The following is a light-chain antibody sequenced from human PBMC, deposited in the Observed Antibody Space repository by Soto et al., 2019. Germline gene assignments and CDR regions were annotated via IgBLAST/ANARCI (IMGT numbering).Light chain of an antibody. CDR2: DVS. CDR3: SSYTSSSTPLV. Sequence: QSALTQPASVSGSPGQSITISCTGTSSDVGGYTYVSWYQQHPGKAPKLMIYDVSNRPSGVSNRFSGSKSGNTASLTISGLQAEDDADYSCSSYTSSSTPLVFGTGTKLTVL. J-gene: IGLJ1*01. V-gene: IGLV2-14*01. CDR1: SSDVGGYTY.